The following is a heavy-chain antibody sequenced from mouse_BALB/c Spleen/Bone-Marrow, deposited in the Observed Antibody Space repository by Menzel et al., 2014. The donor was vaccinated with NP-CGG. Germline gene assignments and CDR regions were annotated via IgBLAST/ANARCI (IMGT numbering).Heavy chain of an antibody. D-gene: IGHD3-2*02. CDR1: GFTFISFG. J-gene: IGHJ2*01. CDR3: ARSRLRGYYFDY. Sequence: EVMLVESGGGLVPPGGSRKISCAASGFTFISFGMHWVRQAPEKGLEWVAHISSGSSTIYYADTLKGRFTISRDNPKNTLFLQMTSLRSEDTAMYYCARSRLRGYYFDYWGQGTTLTVSS. V-gene: IGHV5-17*02. CDR2: ISSGSSTI.